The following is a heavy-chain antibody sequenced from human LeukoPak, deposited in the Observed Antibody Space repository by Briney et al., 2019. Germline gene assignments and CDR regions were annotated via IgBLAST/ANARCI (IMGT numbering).Heavy chain of an antibody. Sequence: SVKVSCKASGGTFSSYAIGWVRQAPGQGLEWMGGIIPIFGTANYAQKFQGRVTITADESTSTAYMELSSLRSEDTAVYYCARGPARWLQSTYYFDYWGQGTLVTVSS. D-gene: IGHD5-24*01. CDR2: IIPIFGTA. V-gene: IGHV1-69*13. J-gene: IGHJ4*02. CDR3: ARGPARWLQSTYYFDY. CDR1: GGTFSSYA.